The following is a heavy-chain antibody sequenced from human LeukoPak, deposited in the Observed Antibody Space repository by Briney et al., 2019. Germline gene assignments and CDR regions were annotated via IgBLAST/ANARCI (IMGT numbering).Heavy chain of an antibody. Sequence: GASVKVSCKASGGTFSSYAISWGRQAPGHGLGWMGGIIPIFGTANYAQKFQGRVTITADESTSTAYMELSSLRSDDTAVYNCARVVTPRYCSTTSCYWKGWFDPWGQGTLVTVSS. J-gene: IGHJ5*02. CDR3: ARVVTPRYCSTTSCYWKGWFDP. CDR2: IIPIFGTA. D-gene: IGHD2-2*01. V-gene: IGHV1-69*13. CDR1: GGTFSSYA.